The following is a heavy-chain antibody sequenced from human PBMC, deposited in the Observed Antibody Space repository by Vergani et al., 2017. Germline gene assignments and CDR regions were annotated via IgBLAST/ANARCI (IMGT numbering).Heavy chain of an antibody. J-gene: IGHJ4*02. CDR1: GGSISSYY. Sequence: QVQLQESGPGLVKPSETLSLTCTVSGGSISSYYWSWIRQPPGKGLEWIGYIYYSGSTNYNPSLKSRVTISVDTSKNQFSLKLSAVTAADTAVYYCARARGVDYGGNSGIYFDDWGQGTLVTVSS. D-gene: IGHD4-23*01. V-gene: IGHV4-59*01. CDR2: IYYSGST. CDR3: ARARGVDYGGNSGIYFDD.